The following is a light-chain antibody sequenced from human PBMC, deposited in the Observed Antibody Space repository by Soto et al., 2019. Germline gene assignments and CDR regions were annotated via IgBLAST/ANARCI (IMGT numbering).Light chain of an antibody. CDR2: GAS. CDR3: QQYGSSGT. J-gene: IGKJ1*01. CDR1: QSVSSN. V-gene: IGKV3-20*01. Sequence: EIVITQSPATLAVSPGERATFSCRASQSVSSNLAWYQQKPGQAPRLLIYGASNRATGIPDRFSGSGSGTDFTLTISRLEPEDFAVYYCQQYGSSGTFGQGTKVDIK.